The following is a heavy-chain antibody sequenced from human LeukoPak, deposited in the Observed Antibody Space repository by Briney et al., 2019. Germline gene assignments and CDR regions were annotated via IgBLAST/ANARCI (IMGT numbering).Heavy chain of an antibody. D-gene: IGHD3-10*01. Sequence: PGGSLRLSCAASGFTFSGYYWSWIRQPPGKGLEWIGEIDHSGSTNYNPSLKSRVTISVDTSKNQFSLNLSSVPASDTAVYYCARRGGSGRSFDYWGQGILVTVSS. V-gene: IGHV4-34*01. CDR3: ARRGGSGRSFDY. J-gene: IGHJ4*02. CDR1: GFTFSGYY. CDR2: IDHSGST.